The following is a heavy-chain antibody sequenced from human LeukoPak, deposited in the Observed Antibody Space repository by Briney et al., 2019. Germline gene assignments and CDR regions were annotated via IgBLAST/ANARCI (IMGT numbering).Heavy chain of an antibody. V-gene: IGHV4-30-2*01. Sequence: PSQTLSLTCTVSGGSISSGGYYWSWIRQPPGKGLEWIGYIYHSGSTYYNPSLKSRVTISVDRSKNQFSLKLSSVTAADTAVYYCARGLGVRFPRAFDIWGQGTMVTVSS. CDR1: GGSISSGGYY. CDR3: ARGLGVRFPRAFDI. D-gene: IGHD3-3*01. J-gene: IGHJ3*02. CDR2: IYHSGST.